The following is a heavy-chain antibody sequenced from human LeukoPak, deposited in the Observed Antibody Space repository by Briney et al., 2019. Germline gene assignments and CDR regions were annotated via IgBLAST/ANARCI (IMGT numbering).Heavy chain of an antibody. CDR3: ASRSVDYDFWSGYSFEPGNFDY. Sequence: SETLSLTCAVYGGSFSGYYWSWIRQPPGKGLEWIGEINHSGSTNYNPSLKSRVTISVDTSKNQFSLKLSSVTAADTAVYYCASRSVDYDFWSGYSFEPGNFDYWGQGTLVTVSS. CDR2: INHSGST. D-gene: IGHD3-3*01. J-gene: IGHJ4*02. CDR1: GGSFSGYY. V-gene: IGHV4-34*01.